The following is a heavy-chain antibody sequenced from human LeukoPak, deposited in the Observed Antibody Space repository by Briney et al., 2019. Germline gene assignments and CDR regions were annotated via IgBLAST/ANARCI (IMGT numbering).Heavy chain of an antibody. Sequence: GRSLRLSCAASGFTFSNYAMSWVRQAPGKGLEWVANIKQDGSEKSYVDSVKSRFTISRDNAKNSLYLQMDSLRAEDTAVYYCASWEGSSWFDYWGQGTLVTVSS. J-gene: IGHJ4*02. V-gene: IGHV3-7*01. D-gene: IGHD6-13*01. CDR2: IKQDGSEK. CDR1: GFTFSNYA. CDR3: ASWEGSSWFDY.